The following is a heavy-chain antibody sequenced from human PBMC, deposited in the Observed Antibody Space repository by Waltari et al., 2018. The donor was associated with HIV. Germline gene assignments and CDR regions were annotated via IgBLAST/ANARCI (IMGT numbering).Heavy chain of an antibody. CDR2: IYHSGST. J-gene: IGHJ2*01. CDR1: GYSISSGYY. Sequence: QVQLQESGPGLVKPSETLSLTCTVSGYSISSGYYWGWIRQPPGKGLEWIGSIYHSGSTYYNPSLKSRVTISVDTSKNQFSLKLSSVTAADTAVYYCARASYLQYWGYFDLWGRGTLVTVSS. CDR3: ARASYLQYWGYFDL. D-gene: IGHD2-21*01. V-gene: IGHV4-38-2*02.